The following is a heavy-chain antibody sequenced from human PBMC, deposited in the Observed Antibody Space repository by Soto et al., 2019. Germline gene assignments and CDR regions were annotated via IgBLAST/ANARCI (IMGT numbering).Heavy chain of an antibody. J-gene: IGHJ4*02. CDR3: ARVKATLYRHYYFDY. D-gene: IGHD5-12*01. CDR1: GGTINSGDYF. V-gene: IGHV4-30-4*01. CDR2: IFYTGST. Sequence: SETLSLTCSDSGGTINSGDYFWSWIRQPPGKGLEWIGSIFYTGSTYYSRSLKSRASMSMDTSKNLVSLRLRSLTAADTAVYFCARVKATLYRHYYFDYWGQGTPVTVSS.